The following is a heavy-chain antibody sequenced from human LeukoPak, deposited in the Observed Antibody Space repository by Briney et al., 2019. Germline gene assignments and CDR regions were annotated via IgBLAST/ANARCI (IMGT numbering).Heavy chain of an antibody. CDR3: AREDRGTTGTEWGGLYYYGMDV. Sequence: GASVKVSRKSSGYTFTSYGISWVRQPPAQGLAWMGCISAYNGDTHYAQELQGRVTMTTDTSTSTAYMELRSLRSDDTAVYYCAREDRGTTGTEWGGLYYYGMDVWGQGTTVTVSS. J-gene: IGHJ6*02. V-gene: IGHV1-18*01. CDR1: GYTFTSYG. CDR2: ISAYNGDT. D-gene: IGHD1-1*01.